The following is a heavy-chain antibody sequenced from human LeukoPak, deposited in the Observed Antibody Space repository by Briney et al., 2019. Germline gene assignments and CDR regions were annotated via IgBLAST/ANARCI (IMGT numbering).Heavy chain of an antibody. Sequence: SETLSLTCTVSGGSISSYYWSWVRQPPGKGLEWIGYIYYSGSTNYNPSLKSRVTISVDTSKNQFSLKLSSVTAADTAVYYRARGATAFGGAFGIWGQGTMVTVSS. D-gene: IGHD2/OR15-2a*01. CDR2: IYYSGST. CDR3: ARGATAFGGAFGI. V-gene: IGHV4-59*01. CDR1: GGSISSYY. J-gene: IGHJ3*02.